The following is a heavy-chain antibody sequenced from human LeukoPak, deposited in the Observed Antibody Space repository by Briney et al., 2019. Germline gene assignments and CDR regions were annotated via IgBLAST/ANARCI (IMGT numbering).Heavy chain of an antibody. CDR1: GFTFSSYS. D-gene: IGHD3-16*01. Sequence: GSLRLSCAASGFTFSSYSMNWVRQAPGKGLEWIGSIYYSGSTYYNPSLKSRVTISVDTSKNQFSLKLSSVTAADTAVYYCAKAGGYDYVRDAFDIWGQGTMVTVSS. CDR3: AKAGGYDYVRDAFDI. CDR2: IYYSGST. V-gene: IGHV4-39*07. J-gene: IGHJ3*02.